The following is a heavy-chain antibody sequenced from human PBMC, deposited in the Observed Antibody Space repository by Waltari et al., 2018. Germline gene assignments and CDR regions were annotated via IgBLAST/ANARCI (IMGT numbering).Heavy chain of an antibody. D-gene: IGHD1-7*01. V-gene: IGHV3-23*01. CDR2: ISGSGGST. J-gene: IGHJ4*02. CDR1: GFPFSRYA. Sequence: EVQLLESGGGLVQPGGSLRLSCSASGFPFSRYAMSWVRQAPGKGLECVSGISGSGGSTYYADSVKGRFTISRDNSKNTLYLQMNSLRAEDTAVYYCAYEELSSVWGQGTLVTVSS. CDR3: AYEELSSV.